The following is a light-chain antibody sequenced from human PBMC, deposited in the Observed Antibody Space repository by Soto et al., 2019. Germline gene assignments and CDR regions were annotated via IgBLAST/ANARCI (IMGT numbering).Light chain of an antibody. CDR2: GAS. CDR1: QSVSSN. CDR3: QQYVTSPWT. Sequence: EIVMRQAPATLSVSPGEGATLSCRASQSVSSNLAWYRQKPGQAPRLLIYGASSRATGIPDRFSGSGSGTDFTLTISRLEPEDSAVYYCQQYVTSPWTLGQGTKVDI. V-gene: IGKV3-20*01. J-gene: IGKJ1*01.